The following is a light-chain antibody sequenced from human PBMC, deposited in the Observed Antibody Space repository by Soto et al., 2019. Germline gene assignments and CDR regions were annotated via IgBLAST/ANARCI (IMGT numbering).Light chain of an antibody. CDR2: GAS. CDR3: QQFYYYPHT. Sequence: IQMTQSPSSLSASVGDRVTLTCRASQTIATYLNWYQQKPGQVPEVLIYGASRLHVGVPSRFTGSGYGTDFTLTINNLQPEDFAIYYCQQFYYYPHTFGQGTNLEVK. V-gene: IGKV1-39*01. CDR1: QTIATY. J-gene: IGKJ2*01.